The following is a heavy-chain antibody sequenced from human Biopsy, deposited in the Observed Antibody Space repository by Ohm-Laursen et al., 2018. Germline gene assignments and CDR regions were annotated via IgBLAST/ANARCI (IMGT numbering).Heavy chain of an antibody. V-gene: IGHV3-73*01. CDR1: GFNLSAFA. CDR3: TRSAGYGYDY. CDR2: IKMKSNNDAT. Sequence: SLRLSCAASGFNLSAFALHWVRQASGRGLEWVGRIKMKSNNDATAYAESMKGRFSIFRDDSKSTSFLQMNSLKIEDTAVYFCTRSAGYGYDYWGQGILVTVSS. J-gene: IGHJ4*02. D-gene: IGHD5-12*01.